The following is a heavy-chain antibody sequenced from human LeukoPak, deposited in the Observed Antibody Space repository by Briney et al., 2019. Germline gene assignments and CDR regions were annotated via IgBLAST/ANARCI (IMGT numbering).Heavy chain of an antibody. CDR3: AQDRKWLLYEC. CDR1: GYTFTSNG. J-gene: IGHJ4*02. CDR2: ISAYNGNT. V-gene: IGHV1-18*01. Sequence: ASVTVSFKASGYTFTSNGISWVRQAPGQGREWMGCISAYNGNTNYAQKLQGRVTITTDTSTSTAYMELRSLRSDDTAVYYCAQDRKWLLYECWGQGTLVIVSS. D-gene: IGHD3-3*01.